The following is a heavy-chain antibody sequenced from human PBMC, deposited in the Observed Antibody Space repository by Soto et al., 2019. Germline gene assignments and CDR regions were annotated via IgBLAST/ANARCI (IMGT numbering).Heavy chain of an antibody. D-gene: IGHD6-13*01. Sequence: SETLSLTCTVSGGSISSYYWSWIRQPPGKGLEWIGYIYYSGSTNYNPSLKSRVTISVDTSKNQFSLKLSSLTAADTAVYYCARYPAAGPFDYWGQGTLVTVSS. CDR3: ARYPAAGPFDY. V-gene: IGHV4-59*08. CDR1: GGSISSYY. J-gene: IGHJ4*02. CDR2: IYYSGST.